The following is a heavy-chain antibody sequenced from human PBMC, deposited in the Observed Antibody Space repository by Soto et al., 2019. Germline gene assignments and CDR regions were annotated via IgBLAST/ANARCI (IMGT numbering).Heavy chain of an antibody. Sequence: GGSLRLSCAASGFTFSSYAMSWVRQAPGKGLEWVSAISGSGGSTYYADSVKGRFTISRDSSKHTLYLQMNSLRADDTAIYYCAIHFYYGSGSYYAVDYWGQGTLVTVSS. D-gene: IGHD3-10*01. CDR1: GFTFSSYA. CDR3: AIHFYYGSGSYYAVDY. J-gene: IGHJ4*02. V-gene: IGHV3-23*01. CDR2: ISGSGGST.